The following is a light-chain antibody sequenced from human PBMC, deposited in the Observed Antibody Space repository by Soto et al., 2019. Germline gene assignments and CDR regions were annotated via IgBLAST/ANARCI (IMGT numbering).Light chain of an antibody. CDR1: EDITNY. CDR3: QQYDSVFT. Sequence: DIQLTQSPSSLSASVGRRVTSTCQASEDITNYLNLYQQKPGKAPNLLIYGASNLETGLPSRFSGSGSGTDFTFTISSLQAEDIGTYFCQQYDSVFTFGQGTRLDIK. CDR2: GAS. J-gene: IGKJ5*01. V-gene: IGKV1-33*01.